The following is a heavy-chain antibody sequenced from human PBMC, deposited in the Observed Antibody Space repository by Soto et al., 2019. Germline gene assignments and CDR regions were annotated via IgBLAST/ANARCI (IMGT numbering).Heavy chain of an antibody. V-gene: IGHV4-38-2*02. CDR3: ARDVRDENWFDP. CDR2: IYHSGST. D-gene: IGHD3-10*01. Sequence: SETLSLTCAVSGYSISSGYYWGWIRQPPGKGLEWIGSIYHSGSTYYNPSLKSRVTISVDTSKNQFSLKLSSVTAADTAVYYCARDVRDENWFDPWGQGTLVTVSS. J-gene: IGHJ5*02. CDR1: GYSISSGYY.